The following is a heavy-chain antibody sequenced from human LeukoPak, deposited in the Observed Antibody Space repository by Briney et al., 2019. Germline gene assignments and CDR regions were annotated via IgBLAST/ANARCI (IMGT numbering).Heavy chain of an antibody. Sequence: PGGSLRLSCAVSGFSFSDHNMNWVRQAPGGGREWISYISGSGSVSYYEDSVKGRFTISRDNAKNSLYLQMNSLRDEDTALYYCARDGGFGFLAAFDIWGQGTMVSVSS. CDR3: ARDGGFGFLAAFDI. J-gene: IGHJ3*02. CDR1: GFSFSDHN. D-gene: IGHD3-10*01. CDR2: ISGSGSVS. V-gene: IGHV3-48*02.